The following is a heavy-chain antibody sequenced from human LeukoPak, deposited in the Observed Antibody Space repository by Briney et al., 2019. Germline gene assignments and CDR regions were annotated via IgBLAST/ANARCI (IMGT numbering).Heavy chain of an antibody. CDR2: ISAYNGNT. V-gene: IGHV1-18*01. D-gene: IGHD3-22*01. Sequence: GASVKVSCKASGYTFTSYGNSWVQQAPGQGLEWMGWISAYNGNTNYAQKLQGRVTMTTDTSTSTAYIELRSLRSDDTAVYYCARADYYYDSSGYYWFDPWGQGTLVTVSS. CDR3: ARADYYYDSSGYYWFDP. J-gene: IGHJ5*02. CDR1: GYTFTSYG.